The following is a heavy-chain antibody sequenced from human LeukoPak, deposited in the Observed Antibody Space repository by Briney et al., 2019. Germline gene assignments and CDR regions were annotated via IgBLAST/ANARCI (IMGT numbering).Heavy chain of an antibody. J-gene: IGHJ4*02. V-gene: IGHV3-23*01. CDR3: AKDGRDWGSYFDY. CDR2: IDGNGGST. Sequence: GGSLRLSCAASGFTFSSYVMSWVRQAPGKGLEWVSSIDGNGGSTHYADSVRGRFTISRDSSKNTLYLQMNGLRAEDTALYYCAKDGRDWGSYFDYWGQGILVTVSS. D-gene: IGHD2-21*02. CDR1: GFTFSSYV.